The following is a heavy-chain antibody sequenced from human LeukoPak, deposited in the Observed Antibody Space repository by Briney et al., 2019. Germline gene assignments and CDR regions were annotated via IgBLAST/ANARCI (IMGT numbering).Heavy chain of an antibody. Sequence: GGSLRLSCAASGFTFSSYSMNWVRQAPGKGLEWVSAISGSGGSTYYADSVKGRFTISRDNSKNTLYLQMNSLRAEDTAVYYCAKDLNRATGTTSDYWGQGTLVTVSS. CDR1: GFTFSSYS. CDR3: AKDLNRATGTTSDY. CDR2: ISGSGGST. V-gene: IGHV3-23*01. J-gene: IGHJ4*02. D-gene: IGHD1/OR15-1a*01.